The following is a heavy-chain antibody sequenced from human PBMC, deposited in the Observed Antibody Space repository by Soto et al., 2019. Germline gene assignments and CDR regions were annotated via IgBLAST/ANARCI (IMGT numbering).Heavy chain of an antibody. CDR3: AKAIRFLDMALDN. CDR2: ISGSGDVI. D-gene: IGHD3-9*01. Sequence: GGSLRLSCAASGFTFSSYAMSWVRQAPGKGPEWVSSISGSGDVIHYADSVKGRFTISRDNSKNTLWLQMNSLRAEDTAVYYCAKAIRFLDMALDNWGQGALVTVSS. CDR1: GFTFSSYA. J-gene: IGHJ4*02. V-gene: IGHV3-23*01.